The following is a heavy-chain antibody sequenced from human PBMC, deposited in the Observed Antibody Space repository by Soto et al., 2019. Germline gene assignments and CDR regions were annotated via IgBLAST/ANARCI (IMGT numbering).Heavy chain of an antibody. Sequence: QLLESGGGLVQPGRPLRLSCKGSGFTFGDYGMSWVRQAPEKGLEWVGSIRSKAYGATTQYAASVKGRFTISRDDSESIAYLQINSLKTDDTAVYFCARTDLITPYYYHGMDVWGQGTTVNVSS. CDR1: GFTFGDYG. CDR3: ARTDLITPYYYHGMDV. V-gene: IGHV3-49*04. D-gene: IGHD3-16*01. J-gene: IGHJ6*02. CDR2: IRSKAYGATT.